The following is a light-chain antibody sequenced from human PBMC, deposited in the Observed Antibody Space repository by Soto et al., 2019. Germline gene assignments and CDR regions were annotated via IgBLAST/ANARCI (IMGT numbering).Light chain of an antibody. CDR3: QQYNNWPPWT. J-gene: IGKJ1*01. V-gene: IGKV3-15*01. CDR2: GAS. Sequence: EIVMTQSPATLSVSPGERVTLSCRASQSVSSNLAWYQQKPGQAPRLLIFGASTRPTGIPARFSGSGSGTEFTLIISSLQSEDFAVYYCQQYNNWPPWTFGQGTKV. CDR1: QSVSSN.